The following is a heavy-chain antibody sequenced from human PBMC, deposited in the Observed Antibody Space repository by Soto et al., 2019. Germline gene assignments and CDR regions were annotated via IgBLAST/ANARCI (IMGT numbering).Heavy chain of an antibody. D-gene: IGHD5-18*01. CDR2: IIPIFGTA. CDR1: GGTFSSYA. V-gene: IGHV1-69*06. J-gene: IGHJ4*02. Sequence: QVQLVQSGAEVKKPGSSVKVSCKASGGTFSSYAISWVRQAPGQGLEWMGGIIPIFGTANYAQKFQGRVTITADKDTSTAYMELSSLRSEDTAVYYCARDRCGYSRTANYFDYWGQGTLVTVSS. CDR3: ARDRCGYSRTANYFDY.